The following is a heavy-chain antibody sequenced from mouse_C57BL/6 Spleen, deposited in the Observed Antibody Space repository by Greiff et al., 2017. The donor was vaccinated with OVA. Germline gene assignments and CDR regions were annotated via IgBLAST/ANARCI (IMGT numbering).Heavy chain of an antibody. CDR3: ARDGSYPFAY. D-gene: IGHD1-1*02. CDR1: GYTFTSYW. V-gene: IGHV1-53*01. Sequence: QVHVKQPGTELVKPGASVKLSCKASGYTFTSYWMHWVKQRPGQGLEWIGNINPSNGGTNYNEKFKGKATLTVDKSSSTAYMQLSSLTSEDSAVYDCARDGSYPFAYWGQGTLVTVSA. CDR2: INPSNGGT. J-gene: IGHJ3*01.